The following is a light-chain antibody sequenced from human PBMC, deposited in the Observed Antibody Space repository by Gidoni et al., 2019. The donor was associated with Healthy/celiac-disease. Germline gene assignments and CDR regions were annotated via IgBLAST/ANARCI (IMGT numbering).Light chain of an antibody. CDR3: QQSYSTPGYT. Sequence: DIQMTRSPSSLSASVGDRVTITCRASQSISSYLNWYQQKPGKAPKLLIYAASSLQSGVPSRFSGSGSGTDFTLTISSLQPEDFATYYCQQSYSTPGYTFGQGTKLEIK. CDR2: AAS. CDR1: QSISSY. J-gene: IGKJ2*01. V-gene: IGKV1-39*01.